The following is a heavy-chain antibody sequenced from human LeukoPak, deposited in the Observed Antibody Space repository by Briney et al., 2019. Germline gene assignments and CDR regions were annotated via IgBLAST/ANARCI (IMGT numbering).Heavy chain of an antibody. CDR3: ARSASTIKPYYFDY. J-gene: IGHJ4*02. CDR2: IYYSGST. CDR1: GGSISSYY. Sequence: SSETLSLTCTVSGGSISSYYWSWIRQPPGKGLEWIGYIYYSGSTNYNPSLKSRVTISVDTSKNQFSLKLSSVTAADTAVYYCARSASTIKPYYFDYWGQGTLVTVSS. D-gene: IGHD5/OR15-5a*01. V-gene: IGHV4-59*01.